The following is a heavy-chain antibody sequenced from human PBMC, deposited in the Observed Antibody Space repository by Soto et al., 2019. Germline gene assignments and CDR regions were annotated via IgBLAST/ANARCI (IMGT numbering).Heavy chain of an antibody. CDR1: VGMFSSYA. Sequence: QVQLVQSGAEVKKPGSSVKVSCKASVGMFSSYAISWVRQAPGQGLEWMGVIIPIFGTANYAQKFQGRVTITADKSTSTAYMELSSLRSEDTAVYYCARETVTIFGVVIRGYFDYWGQGTLVTVSS. D-gene: IGHD3-3*01. CDR3: ARETVTIFGVVIRGYFDY. V-gene: IGHV1-69*06. J-gene: IGHJ4*02. CDR2: IIPIFGTA.